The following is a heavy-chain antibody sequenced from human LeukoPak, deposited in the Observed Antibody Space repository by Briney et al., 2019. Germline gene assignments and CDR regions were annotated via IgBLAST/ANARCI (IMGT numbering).Heavy chain of an antibody. CDR3: ARYSYSHGYFDN. J-gene: IGHJ4*02. D-gene: IGHD5-18*01. CDR2: IKRDGSEK. CDR1: GFTFSSYW. V-gene: IGHV3-7*01. Sequence: GGSLRLSCAASGFTFSSYWLSWVRQAPGKGLEWVANIKRDGSEKYYVDSVKGRFTISRDNAKNSLYVQMTSLRAEDTAVYYCARYSYSHGYFDNWGQGTLVTVSS.